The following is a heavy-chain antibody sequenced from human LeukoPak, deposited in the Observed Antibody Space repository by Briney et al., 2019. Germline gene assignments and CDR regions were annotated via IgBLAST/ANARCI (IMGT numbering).Heavy chain of an antibody. CDR3: AKDLRVYGSGSYYERAFDI. D-gene: IGHD3-10*01. CDR1: GFTFGDYV. V-gene: IGHV3-23*01. Sequence: TGGSLRLSCTASGFTFGDYVMSWVRQAPGKGLEWVSAISGSGGSTYYADSVKGRFTISRDNSKNTLYLQMNSLRAEDTAVYYCAKDLRVYGSGSYYERAFDIWGQGTMVTVSS. J-gene: IGHJ3*02. CDR2: ISGSGGST.